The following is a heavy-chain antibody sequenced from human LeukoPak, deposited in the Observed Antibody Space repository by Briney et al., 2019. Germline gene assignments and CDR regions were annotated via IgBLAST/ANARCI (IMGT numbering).Heavy chain of an antibody. CDR3: ARAPGAYYDFWSGLRNDYYYYYYMDV. D-gene: IGHD3-3*01. CDR1: GFIFSNNG. CDR2: ISSSSSYI. Sequence: GGSLRLSCAASGFIFSNNGMSWVRQAPGRGLEWVSSISSSSSYIYYAGSVKGRFTISRDNAKNSLYLQMNSLRAEDTAVYYCARAPGAYYDFWSGLRNDYYYYYYMDVWGKGTTVTISS. V-gene: IGHV3-21*01. J-gene: IGHJ6*03.